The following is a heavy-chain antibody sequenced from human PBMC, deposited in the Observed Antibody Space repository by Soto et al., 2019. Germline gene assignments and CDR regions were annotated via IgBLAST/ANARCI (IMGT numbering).Heavy chain of an antibody. CDR1: GGSISSYY. V-gene: IGHV4-4*07. Sequence: SETLSLTCTVSGGSISSYYWSWIRQPAGKGLEWIGRIYASGTTYYNPSLKSRVTMSVDTSKNQFSLKLSSVTAADTAVYYCARAPTYSSSWLDYWGQGTLVTVSS. CDR3: ARAPTYSSSWLDY. D-gene: IGHD6-13*01. J-gene: IGHJ4*02. CDR2: IYASGTT.